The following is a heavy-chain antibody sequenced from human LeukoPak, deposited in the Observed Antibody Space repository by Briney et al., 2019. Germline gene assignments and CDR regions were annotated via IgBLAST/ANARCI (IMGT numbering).Heavy chain of an antibody. Sequence: SGTLSLTCAVYGGSFSGYYWSWIRQPPGKGLEWIGEINHSGSTNYNPSLKSRVTISVDTSKNQFSLKLSSVTAADTAVYYCASLAYCGGDCTWDWFDPWGQGTPVTVSS. J-gene: IGHJ5*02. V-gene: IGHV4-34*01. CDR1: GGSFSGYY. CDR2: INHSGST. D-gene: IGHD2-21*02. CDR3: ASLAYCGGDCTWDWFDP.